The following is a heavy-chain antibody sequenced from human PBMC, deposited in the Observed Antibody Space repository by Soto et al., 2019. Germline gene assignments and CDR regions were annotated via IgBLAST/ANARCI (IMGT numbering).Heavy chain of an antibody. CDR2: IKSKTDGGTT. Sequence: GGSLRLSCAASGFTFSNAWMSWVRQAPGKGLEWVGRIKSKTDGGTTDYAAPVKGRFTISRDDSKNTLYLQMNSLKTEDTAVYYCTTDLTNLPIPDYWGQGTLVTVSS. J-gene: IGHJ4*02. CDR3: TTDLTNLPIPDY. CDR1: GFTFSNAW. V-gene: IGHV3-15*01.